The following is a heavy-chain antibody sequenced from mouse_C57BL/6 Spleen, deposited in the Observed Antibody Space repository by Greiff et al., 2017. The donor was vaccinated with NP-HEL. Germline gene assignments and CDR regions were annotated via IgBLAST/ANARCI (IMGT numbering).Heavy chain of an antibody. V-gene: IGHV1-5*01. CDR2: IYPGNSDT. CDR3: TREGGLRRRGFAY. J-gene: IGHJ3*01. D-gene: IGHD2-4*01. Sequence: VQLQQSGTVLARPGASVKMSCKTSGYTFTSYWMHWVKQRPGQGLEWIGAIYPGNSDTSYNQKFKGKAKLTAVTSASTAYMELSRLTNEDSAVYYGTREGGLRRRGFAYWGQGTLVTVSA. CDR1: GYTFTSYW.